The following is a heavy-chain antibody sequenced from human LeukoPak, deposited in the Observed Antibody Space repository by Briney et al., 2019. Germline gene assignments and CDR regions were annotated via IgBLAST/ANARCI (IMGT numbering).Heavy chain of an antibody. D-gene: IGHD3-16*01. CDR2: ISYDGSNK. Sequence: GGSLRLSCAASGFTFSSYAMHWVRQAPGKGLEWVAVISYDGSNKYYADSVKGRFTISRDNSKNTLYLQMNSLRAEDTAVYYCAKGGLYGDYDYWGQGTLVTVSS. J-gene: IGHJ4*02. V-gene: IGHV3-30-3*01. CDR1: GFTFSSYA. CDR3: AKGGLYGDYDY.